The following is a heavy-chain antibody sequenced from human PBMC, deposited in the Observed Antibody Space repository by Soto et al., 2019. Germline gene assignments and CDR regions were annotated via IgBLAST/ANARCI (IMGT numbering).Heavy chain of an antibody. Sequence: SETLSLTCAVSGGSIGTSAYYWGWIRQAPGKGLEWIVSINHSGNTYLSPSLKDRVTMSVDTSKNSFSLKLRSATAADTGLYYCSRRAPEGFDPWGQGTLVTVSS. J-gene: IGHJ5*02. V-gene: IGHV4-39*01. CDR1: GGSIGTSAYY. CDR2: INHSGNT. CDR3: SRRAPEGFDP.